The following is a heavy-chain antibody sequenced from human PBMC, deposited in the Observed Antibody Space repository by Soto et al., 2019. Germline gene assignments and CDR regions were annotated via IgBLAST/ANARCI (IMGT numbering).Heavy chain of an antibody. D-gene: IGHD2-21*02. V-gene: IGHV4-59*01. Sequence: QVQLQESGPGLVKPSETLSLTCAVSGGSLSNYYWSWIRQPPGKGLGWIGYIYDSGSTNYNPSLKSRVTISIDTSKNQFSLKLTSVTAADTAVYYCARVGEDRVVTGNWYFDLWGRGSLVTVSS. CDR2: IYDSGST. CDR1: GGSLSNYY. CDR3: ARVGEDRVVTGNWYFDL. J-gene: IGHJ2*01.